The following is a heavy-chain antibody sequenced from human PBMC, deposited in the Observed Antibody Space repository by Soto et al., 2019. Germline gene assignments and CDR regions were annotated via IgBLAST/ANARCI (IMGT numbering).Heavy chain of an antibody. D-gene: IGHD1-26*01. Sequence: QVQLVQSGAEVKKPGSSVKVSCKASVGTFSSYAISWVRQAPGQGLEWMGGIIPNFGTANYAQKFQGRVTITADESTSTDYMELSSLRSEDTAVYYCARYGSSNGGDYLGQGTLVNLS. CDR2: IIPNFGTA. CDR3: ARYGSSNGGDY. CDR1: VGTFSSYA. J-gene: IGHJ4*02. V-gene: IGHV1-69*12.